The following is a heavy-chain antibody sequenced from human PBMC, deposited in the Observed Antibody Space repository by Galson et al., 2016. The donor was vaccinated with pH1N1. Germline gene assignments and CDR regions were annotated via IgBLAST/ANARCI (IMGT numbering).Heavy chain of an antibody. Sequence: QSGAEVKKPGDSLKISCQASGYSFTNSWIGWVRQMPGKGLEWMGIIYPADPDSRYGPSFQGQVTFSADKTISTAYLQWSSLKASDTAMYYGARHETTVVTPGNYYQYMDVWGKGTTVTVSS. J-gene: IGHJ6*03. CDR1: GYSFTNSW. D-gene: IGHD4-23*01. CDR3: ARHETTVVTPGNYYQYMDV. CDR2: IYPADPDS. V-gene: IGHV5-51*01.